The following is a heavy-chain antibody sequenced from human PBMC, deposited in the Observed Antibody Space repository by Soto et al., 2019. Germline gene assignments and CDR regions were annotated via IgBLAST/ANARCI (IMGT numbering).Heavy chain of an antibody. CDR1: GGSFSGYY. V-gene: IGHV4-34*01. CDR2: INHSGST. D-gene: IGHD3-3*02. J-gene: IGHJ6*02. Sequence: LSLTCAVYGGSFSGYYWSWIRQPPGKGLEWIGEINHSGSTNYNPSLKSRVTISVDTSKNQFSLKLSSVTAADTAVYYCARGPAAFYYYYGMDVWGQGTTVTVSS. CDR3: ARGPAAFYYYYGMDV.